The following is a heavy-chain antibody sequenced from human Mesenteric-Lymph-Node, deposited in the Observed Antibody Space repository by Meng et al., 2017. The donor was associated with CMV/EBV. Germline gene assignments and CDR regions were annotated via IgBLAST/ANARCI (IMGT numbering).Heavy chain of an antibody. V-gene: IGHV3-66*02. CDR3: AKQSSGGYTYVSYYFDS. D-gene: IGHD5-18*01. Sequence: GGSLRLSCAASGFTVSTNYMSWVRQAPGKGLEWVSIIYSGGSTNYADSVKGRFTISRDNYQNTVSLQLNNLRPEDTATYYCAKQSSGGYTYVSYYFDSWGQGALVTVSS. CDR2: IYSGGST. CDR1: GFTVSTNY. J-gene: IGHJ4*02.